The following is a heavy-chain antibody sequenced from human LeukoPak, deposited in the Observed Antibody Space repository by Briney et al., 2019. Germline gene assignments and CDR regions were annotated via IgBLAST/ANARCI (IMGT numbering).Heavy chain of an antibody. V-gene: IGHV3-21*01. D-gene: IGHD2-2*02. Sequence: GGSLRLSCAASGFTFSSYSMNGVRQAPGKGLEWVSSISSSSSYIYYADSVKGRFTISRDNAKNSLYLQMNSLRAEDTAVYYCARDLRHIVVVPAAIRGSRHAFDIWGQGTMVTVSS. J-gene: IGHJ3*02. CDR1: GFTFSSYS. CDR2: ISSSSSYI. CDR3: ARDLRHIVVVPAAIRGSRHAFDI.